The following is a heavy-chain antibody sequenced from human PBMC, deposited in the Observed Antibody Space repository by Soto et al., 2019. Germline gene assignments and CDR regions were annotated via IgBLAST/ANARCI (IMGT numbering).Heavy chain of an antibody. CDR3: RADSSASDY. CDR1: GLTFSSYD. Sequence: EVQLEESGGGLVQPGESLRLSCTASGLTFSSYDFNWVRQVPGKGLEWVSYISTGSGTIYYADSVKGRFTISRDNAKNSLYLHMDSLRAEDTAVYDGRADSSASDYWGQGTLVTVSS. CDR2: ISTGSGTI. D-gene: IGHD6-19*01. V-gene: IGHV3-48*01. J-gene: IGHJ4*02.